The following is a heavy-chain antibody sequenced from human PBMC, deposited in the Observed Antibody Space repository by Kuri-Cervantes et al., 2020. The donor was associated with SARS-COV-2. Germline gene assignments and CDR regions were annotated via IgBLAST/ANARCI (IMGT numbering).Heavy chain of an antibody. V-gene: IGHV4-39*07. CDR3: ARYSSSSSHYYYYMDV. J-gene: IGHJ6*03. Sequence: SETLSLTCTVSGGSISSSSYYWGWIRQPPGKGLEWIGSIYYSGSTYYNPSLKSRVTISVDTSKNQFSLKLSSVTAADTAVYYCARYSSSSSHYYYYMDVWGKGTTVTVSS. CDR2: IYYSGST. CDR1: GGSISSSSYY. D-gene: IGHD6-6*01.